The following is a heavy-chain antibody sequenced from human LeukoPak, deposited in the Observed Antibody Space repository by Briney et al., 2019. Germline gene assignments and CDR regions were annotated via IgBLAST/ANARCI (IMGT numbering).Heavy chain of an antibody. CDR2: IRYDGSNK. D-gene: IGHD1-26*01. V-gene: IGHV3-30*02. CDR3: AKDLVGATGWFDP. CDR1: GFTFSSYG. J-gene: IGHJ5*02. Sequence: GRSLRLSCAASGFTFSSYGMHWVRQAPGKGLEWVAFIRYDGSNKYYADSVKGRFTISRDNSKNTLYLQMNSLRAEDTAVYYCAKDLVGATGWFDPWGQGTLVTVSS.